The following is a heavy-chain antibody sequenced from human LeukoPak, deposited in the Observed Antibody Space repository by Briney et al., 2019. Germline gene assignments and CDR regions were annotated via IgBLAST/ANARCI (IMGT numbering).Heavy chain of an antibody. V-gene: IGHV4-61*02. CDR2: IYTSGST. CDR3: ASIAVAGTIDY. Sequence: PSETLSLTCTVSGGSISSGSYYWSWIRQPAGKGLEWIGRIYTSGSTNYNPSLKSRVTISVDTSKNQFSLKLSSVTAADTAVYYCASIAVAGTIDYWGQGTLVTVSS. D-gene: IGHD6-19*01. J-gene: IGHJ4*02. CDR1: GGSISSGSYY.